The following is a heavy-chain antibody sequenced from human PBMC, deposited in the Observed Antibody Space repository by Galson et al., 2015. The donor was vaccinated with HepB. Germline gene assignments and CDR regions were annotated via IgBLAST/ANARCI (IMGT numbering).Heavy chain of an antibody. Sequence: SVKVSCKASGGTFSSYAISWVRQAPGQGLEWMGGIIPIFGTANYAQKFQGRVTITADESTSTAYMELSSLRSEDTAVYYCARVNCSSTSCYYYYGMDVWGQGTTVTVSS. V-gene: IGHV1-69*13. CDR3: ARVNCSSTSCYYYYGMDV. D-gene: IGHD2-2*01. J-gene: IGHJ6*02. CDR1: GGTFSSYA. CDR2: IIPIFGTA.